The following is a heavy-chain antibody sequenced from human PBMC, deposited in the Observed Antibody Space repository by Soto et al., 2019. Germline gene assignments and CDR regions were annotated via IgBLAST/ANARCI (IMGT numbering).Heavy chain of an antibody. D-gene: IGHD2-15*01. CDR1: GGSISSYY. CDR3: ARTLRPCSGGSCYCYYYYMDV. J-gene: IGHJ6*03. V-gene: IGHV4-59*08. Sequence: SETLSLTCTVSGGSISSYYWSWIRQPPWKGLEWIGYIYYSGSTNYNPSLKSRVTISVDTSKNQFSLKLSSVTAADTAVYYCARTLRPCSGGSCYCYYYYMDVWGKGTTVTVSS. CDR2: IYYSGST.